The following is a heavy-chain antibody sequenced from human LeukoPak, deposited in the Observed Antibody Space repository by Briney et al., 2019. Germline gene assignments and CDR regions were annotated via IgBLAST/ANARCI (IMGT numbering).Heavy chain of an antibody. V-gene: IGHV1-2*02. J-gene: IGHJ3*02. CDR1: GYTFTGYY. CDR2: INPNSGGT. CDR3: ARVTVEMATIRPVNAFDI. D-gene: IGHD5-24*01. Sequence: ASVKVSCKASGYTFTGYYMHGVRQAPGQGLEWMGWINPNSGGTNYAQKFQGRVAMTRDTSISTAYMVLSRLRSDDTAVYYCARVTVEMATIRPVNAFDIWGQGTMVTVSS.